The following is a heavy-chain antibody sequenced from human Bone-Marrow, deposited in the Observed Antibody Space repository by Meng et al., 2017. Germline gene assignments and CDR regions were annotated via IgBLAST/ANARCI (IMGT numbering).Heavy chain of an antibody. Sequence: QVQLQQWGAGRLKPSETLSLTCAVYGGSFSGYYWSWIRQPPGKGLEWIGEINHSGSTNYNPSLKSRVTISVDTSKNQFSLKLSSVTAADTAVYYCARTHRKAAAIHYWGQGTLVTVSS. CDR1: GGSFSGYY. V-gene: IGHV4-34*01. J-gene: IGHJ4*02. CDR2: INHSGST. D-gene: IGHD6-13*01. CDR3: ARTHRKAAAIHY.